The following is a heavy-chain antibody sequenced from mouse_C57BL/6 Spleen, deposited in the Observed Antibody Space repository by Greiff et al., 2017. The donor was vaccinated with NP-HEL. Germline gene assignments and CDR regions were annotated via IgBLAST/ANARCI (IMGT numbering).Heavy chain of an antibody. V-gene: IGHV5-16*01. D-gene: IGHD2-3*01. CDR1: GFTFSDYY. CDR2: INYDGSST. Sequence: EVKLMESEGGLVQPGSSMKLSCTASGFTFSDYYMAWVRQVPEKGLEWVANINYDGSSTYYLDSLKSRFIISRDNAKNILYLQMSSLKSEDTATYYGARDRGFNDGYYGAMDYWGQGTSVTVSS. J-gene: IGHJ4*01. CDR3: ARDRGFNDGYYGAMDY.